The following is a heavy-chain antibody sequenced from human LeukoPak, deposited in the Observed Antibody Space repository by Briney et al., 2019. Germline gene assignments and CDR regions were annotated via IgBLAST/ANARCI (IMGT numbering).Heavy chain of an antibody. Sequence: PGGSLRLSCAASEFTFSSYSMNWVRQAPGKGLEWVSYISSRSNTIYYADSVKGRFIISRDNAKNSLYLQMNSLRAEDTAVYYCVLGPNVGWFDPWGQGTLVTVSS. J-gene: IGHJ5*02. V-gene: IGHV3-48*04. D-gene: IGHD2-8*01. CDR3: VLGPNVGWFDP. CDR2: ISSRSNTI. CDR1: EFTFSSYS.